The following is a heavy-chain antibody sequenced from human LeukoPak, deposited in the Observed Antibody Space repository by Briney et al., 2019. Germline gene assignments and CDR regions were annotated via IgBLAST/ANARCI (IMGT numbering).Heavy chain of an antibody. Sequence: PAGSLRLSCAASGFTFSSYWMHWVRQAPGKGLVWVSRMNSDGSTTNYADSVKGRFTISRDNARNTVYLQMNSLRVEDTAVYYCARDYDYFWGSYRYPFDYWGQGTLVTVSS. CDR1: GFTFSSYW. J-gene: IGHJ4*02. D-gene: IGHD3-16*02. CDR3: ARDYDYFWGSYRYPFDY. CDR2: MNSDGSTT. V-gene: IGHV3-74*01.